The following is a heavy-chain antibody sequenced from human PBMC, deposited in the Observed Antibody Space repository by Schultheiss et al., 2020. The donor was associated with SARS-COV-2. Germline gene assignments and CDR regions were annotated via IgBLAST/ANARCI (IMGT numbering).Heavy chain of an antibody. J-gene: IGHJ6*02. CDR1: GFIFSKSD. D-gene: IGHD4-17*01. V-gene: IGHV3-35*01. CDR2: VSWNGSRT. CDR3: AKTGRLYIGDYAFLDYYGMDV. Sequence: GGSLRLSCAASGFIFSKSDMNWVHQAPGKGLEWVSGVSWNGSRTHYADSVKGRFIISRDKSRNTLYLQMNSLRAEDTAVYYCAKTGRLYIGDYAFLDYYGMDVWGQGTTVTVSS.